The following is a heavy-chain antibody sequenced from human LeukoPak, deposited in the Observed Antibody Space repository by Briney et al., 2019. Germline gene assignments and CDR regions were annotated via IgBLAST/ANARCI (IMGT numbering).Heavy chain of an antibody. D-gene: IGHD3-9*01. CDR3: ARADSYYDILTGYYVFDY. CDR1: GGSFSGYY. V-gene: IGHV4-34*01. CDR2: INHSGST. Sequence: SETLSLTCAVYGGSFSGYYWSWIRQPPGKGLEWIGEINHSGSTNYNPSLKSRVTISVDTSKNQFSLKLSSVTAADTAVYYCARADSYYDILTGYYVFDYWGQGTLVTVSS. J-gene: IGHJ4*02.